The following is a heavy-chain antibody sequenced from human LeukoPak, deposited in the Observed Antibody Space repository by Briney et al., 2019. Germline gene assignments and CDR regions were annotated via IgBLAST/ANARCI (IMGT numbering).Heavy chain of an antibody. Sequence: GGSLRLSCAASGFTFSSYAMSWVRQAPGKGLEWVSAISRSGGSTYYADSVKGRFTISRDNSKNTLYLQMNSLRAEDTAVYYCAKTEYCGGDCYPLFDYWGQGTLVTVSS. V-gene: IGHV3-23*01. CDR3: AKTEYCGGDCYPLFDY. CDR1: GFTFSSYA. D-gene: IGHD2-21*02. CDR2: ISRSGGST. J-gene: IGHJ4*02.